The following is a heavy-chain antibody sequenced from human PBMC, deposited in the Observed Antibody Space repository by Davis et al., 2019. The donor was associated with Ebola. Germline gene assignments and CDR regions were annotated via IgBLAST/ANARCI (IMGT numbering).Heavy chain of an antibody. D-gene: IGHD2-2*02. CDR1: GFTFIGHW. V-gene: IGHV3-23*01. J-gene: IGHJ3*01. Sequence: GESLKISCAASGFTFIGHWMSWVRQAPGKGLEWVSIIRGSGDNTNYADSVRGRFTISRDTSKSTLYVQMNTLRAEDTAIYYCAKQGDTSDAFDVWGQGTMVTVSS. CDR3: AKQGDTSDAFDV. CDR2: IRGSGDNT.